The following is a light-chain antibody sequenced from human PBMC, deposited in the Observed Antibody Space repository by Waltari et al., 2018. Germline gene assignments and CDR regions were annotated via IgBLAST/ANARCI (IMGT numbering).Light chain of an antibody. Sequence: DSQMTQSQSSLSASVGDRVTITCRASQTISRYLNWYQQKPGNAPNLLIYAASSLQSGVPSRFSGSGSGRDFTLIITSLQPEDFATYYCQESYSFSRTFGQGTKVEIK. CDR1: QTISRY. J-gene: IGKJ1*01. CDR2: AAS. CDR3: QESYSFSRT. V-gene: IGKV1-39*01.